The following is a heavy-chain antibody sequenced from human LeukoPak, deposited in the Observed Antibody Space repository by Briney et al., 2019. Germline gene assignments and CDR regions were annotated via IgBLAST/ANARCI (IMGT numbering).Heavy chain of an antibody. J-gene: IGHJ4*02. D-gene: IGHD3-22*01. CDR3: ARDSGAGYYDSSGYYYVLPRYYFDY. V-gene: IGHV3-21*01. CDR2: ITSSSYI. CDR1: GFTFSTHN. Sequence: GGSLRLSCAASGFTFSTHNMNWVRQAPGKGLEWVSSITSSSYIYYADSVKGRFTISRDNAKNSLYLQMNSPRAEDTAVYYCARDSGAGYYDSSGYYYVLPRYYFDYWGQGTLVTVSS.